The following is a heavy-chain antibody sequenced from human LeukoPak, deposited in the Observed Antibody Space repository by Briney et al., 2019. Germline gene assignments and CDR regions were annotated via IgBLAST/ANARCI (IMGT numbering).Heavy chain of an antibody. Sequence: TLSLTCTVSGGSISSGSYYWSWIRQPAGKGLEWIGRIYTSGSTNYNPSLKSRVTISVDTSKNQFSLKLSSVTAADTAVYYCARDGSGSYYYYMDVWGKGTTVTASS. CDR2: IYTSGST. CDR3: ARDGSGSYYYYMDV. V-gene: IGHV4-61*02. CDR1: GGSISSGSYY. D-gene: IGHD3-10*01. J-gene: IGHJ6*03.